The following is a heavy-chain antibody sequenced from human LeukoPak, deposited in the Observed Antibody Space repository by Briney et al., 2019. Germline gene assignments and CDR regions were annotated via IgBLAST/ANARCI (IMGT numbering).Heavy chain of an antibody. V-gene: IGHV1-2*02. CDR1: GYTFTGYY. Sequence: ASVKVSCKASGYTFTGYYMHWVRQAPGQGLEWMGWINPNSGGTNYAQKFQGRVTMTRDTSISTAYMELSRLRSDDTAVYYCARARKEGDIAATDVAFDIWGQGTLVTVSS. CDR2: INPNSGGT. D-gene: IGHD6-13*01. CDR3: ARARKEGDIAATDVAFDI. J-gene: IGHJ3*02.